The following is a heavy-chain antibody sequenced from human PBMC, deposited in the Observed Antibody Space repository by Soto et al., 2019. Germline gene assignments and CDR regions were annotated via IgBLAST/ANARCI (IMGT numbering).Heavy chain of an antibody. V-gene: IGHV4-31*03. D-gene: IGHD4-17*01. Sequence: SVTLPLTGTVSGGSIGSGGYYWSWIRQHPGKGLEWIGYIYYSGSTYYNPSLKSRITISVDTSKNQFSLTVSSVTAADTAVYYCARVVSTVKVFDYWGQGTLVTVCS. CDR2: IYYSGST. J-gene: IGHJ4*02. CDR1: GGSIGSGGYY. CDR3: ARVVSTVKVFDY.